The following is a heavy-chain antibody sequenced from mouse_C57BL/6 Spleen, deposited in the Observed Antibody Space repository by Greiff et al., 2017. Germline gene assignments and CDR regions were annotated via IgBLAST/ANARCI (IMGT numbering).Heavy chain of an antibody. J-gene: IGHJ1*03. D-gene: IGHD2-4*01. CDR2: IDPSDSET. CDR3: ARPEGDYDVWYFDV. Sequence: VQLQQPGAELVRPGSSVKLSCKASGYTFTSYWMHWVKQRPIQGLEWIGNIDPSDSETHYNQKFKDKATLTVDKSSSTAYMQLSSLTSEDSAVYYCARPEGDYDVWYFDVWGTGTTVTVSS. V-gene: IGHV1-52*01. CDR1: GYTFTSYW.